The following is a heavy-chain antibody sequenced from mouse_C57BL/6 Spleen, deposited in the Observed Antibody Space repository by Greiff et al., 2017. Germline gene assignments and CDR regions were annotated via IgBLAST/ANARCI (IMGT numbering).Heavy chain of an antibody. V-gene: IGHV1-55*01. D-gene: IGHD1-1*01. CDR2: IYPGSGST. J-gene: IGHJ2*01. CDR1: GYTFTSYW. CDR3: ARDYYYGSSYGY. Sequence: VKLQQPGAELVKPGASVKMSCKASGYTFTSYWITWVKQRPGQGLEWIGDIYPGSGSTNYNEKFKSKATLTVDTSSSTAYMQLSSLTSEDSAVYYCARDYYYGSSYGYWGQGTTLTVSS.